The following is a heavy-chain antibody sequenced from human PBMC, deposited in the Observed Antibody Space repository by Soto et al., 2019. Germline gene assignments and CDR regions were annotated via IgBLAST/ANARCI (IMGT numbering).Heavy chain of an antibody. V-gene: IGHV3-30-3*01. CDR2: ISYDGSNK. Sequence: QVQLVESGGGVVQPGRSLRLSCAASGFTFSSYAMHWVRQAPGKGLEWVAVISYDGSNKYYADSVKGRFTISRDNSKNPLYLQMNSLSAEDTTVDYCARDHIQGYYYYYGMDVWGQGTTVTVSS. CDR3: ARDHIQGYYYYYGMDV. CDR1: GFTFSSYA. J-gene: IGHJ6*02.